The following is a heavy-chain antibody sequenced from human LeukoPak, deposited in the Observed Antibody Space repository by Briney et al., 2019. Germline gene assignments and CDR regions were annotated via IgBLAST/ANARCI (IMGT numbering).Heavy chain of an antibody. J-gene: IGHJ4*02. CDR1: GGSISTYH. Sequence: SETLSLTCTVSGGSISTYHWSWIRRPPGKGLEWIGYIYFSGSTNYNPSLKSRVTISVDTSKNHFSLKLSSVTAADTAVYYCAREDTGWYYFDYLGQGTLVTVSS. V-gene: IGHV4-59*01. CDR3: AREDTGWYYFDY. CDR2: IYFSGST. D-gene: IGHD6-19*01.